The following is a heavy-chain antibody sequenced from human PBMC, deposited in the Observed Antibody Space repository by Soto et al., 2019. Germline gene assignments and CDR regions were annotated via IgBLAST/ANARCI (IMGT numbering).Heavy chain of an antibody. D-gene: IGHD2-21*01. Sequence: PGGSLRLSCAASGFTFSSNWMHWVRRVPGRGLVWVSRINADGSETNYEDSVEGRFTISRDNPKNTLYLQMNSLRAEDTAVYYCARDGEGFWGQGXLVTVYS. CDR2: INADGSET. CDR1: GFTFSSNW. J-gene: IGHJ4*02. CDR3: ARDGEGF. V-gene: IGHV3-74*01.